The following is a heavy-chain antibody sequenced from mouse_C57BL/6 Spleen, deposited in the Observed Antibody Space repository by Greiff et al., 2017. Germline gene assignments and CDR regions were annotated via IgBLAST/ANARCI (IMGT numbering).Heavy chain of an antibody. CDR1: GYAFSSYW. V-gene: IGHV1-80*01. Sequence: VQVVESGAELVKPGASVKISCKASGYAFSSYWMNWVKQRPGKGLEWIGQIYPGDGDTNYNGKFKGKATLTADKSSSTAYMQLSSLTSEDSAVYFCAREDGSSYWYFDVWGTGTTVTVSS. CDR2: IYPGDGDT. J-gene: IGHJ1*03. CDR3: AREDGSSYWYFDV. D-gene: IGHD1-1*01.